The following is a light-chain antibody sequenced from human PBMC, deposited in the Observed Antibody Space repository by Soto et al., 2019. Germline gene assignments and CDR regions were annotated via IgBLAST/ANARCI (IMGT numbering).Light chain of an antibody. CDR2: GAS. Sequence: IVMTQSPATLSVSPGERATLSCRASQSVSSNLAWYQQKPGQAPRLLIYGASNRATGIPDRFSGSGSGTDFTLTISSLQSEDFAVYYCQQYNNWPPVTLGQGTKVDIK. V-gene: IGKV3D-15*01. CDR3: QQYNNWPPVT. CDR1: QSVSSN. J-gene: IGKJ1*01.